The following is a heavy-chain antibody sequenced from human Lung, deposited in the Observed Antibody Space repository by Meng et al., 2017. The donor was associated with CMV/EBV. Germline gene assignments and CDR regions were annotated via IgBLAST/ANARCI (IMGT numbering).Heavy chain of an antibody. V-gene: IGHV3-30-3*01. CDR2: ISYDGSNK. D-gene: IGHD6-19*01. CDR3: ARGITVAPPSD. J-gene: IGHJ4*02. CDR1: GFTFSRFA. Sequence: SCAASGFTFSRFAMHWVRQAPGKGLEWVAVISYDGSNKYYADSVKGRFTISRDNSKNTLYLQMNSLRAEDTAVYHCARGITVAPPSDWVQGTVVTLVS.